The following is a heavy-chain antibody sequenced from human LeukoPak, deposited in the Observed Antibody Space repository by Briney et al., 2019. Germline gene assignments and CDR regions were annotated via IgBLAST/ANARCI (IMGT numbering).Heavy chain of an antibody. V-gene: IGHV3-23*01. D-gene: IGHD6-19*01. CDR3: AKDPYSSGPYNWFDP. Sequence: GGSLRLSCADSGFTFSSYAMTCVRQAPGKGLEWVSAISGSGDSTYYADSVKGLFTISRDNSKNTLYLQMNRLRAEDTAVYYCAKDPYSSGPYNWFDPWGQGTLVTVSS. J-gene: IGHJ5*02. CDR2: ISGSGDST. CDR1: GFTFSSYA.